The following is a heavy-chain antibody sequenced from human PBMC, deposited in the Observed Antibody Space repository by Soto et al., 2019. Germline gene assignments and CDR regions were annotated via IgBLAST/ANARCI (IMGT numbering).Heavy chain of an antibody. J-gene: IGHJ6*03. CDR2: IYYSGST. CDR1: GGSISSSSYY. Sequence: PSETLSLTCTVSGGSISSSSYYWGWIRQPPGKGLEWIGSIYYSGSTYYNPSLKSRVTISVDTSNNQFSLKLSSVTAADTAVYYCASTPHRGFLELFKVEVFYYYYMDFWGKGTTVTVSS. CDR3: ASTPHRGFLELFKVEVFYYYYMDF. D-gene: IGHD3-3*01. V-gene: IGHV4-39*01.